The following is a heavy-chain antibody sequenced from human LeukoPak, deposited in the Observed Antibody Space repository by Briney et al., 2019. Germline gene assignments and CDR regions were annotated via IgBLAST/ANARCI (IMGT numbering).Heavy chain of an antibody. V-gene: IGHV3-53*01. J-gene: IGHJ4*02. CDR3: ARGYCSGGSCSKATDY. CDR2: IDSGGTT. D-gene: IGHD2-15*01. Sequence: GGSLRLSCAASGFTFSSYNMNWVRQAPGKGLEWGSIIDSGGTTYYADSVKGQFTISRDNSKNTVYLQMNSLRVEDTAVYSCARGYCSGGSCSKATDYWGQGTLVTVSS. CDR1: GFTFSSYN.